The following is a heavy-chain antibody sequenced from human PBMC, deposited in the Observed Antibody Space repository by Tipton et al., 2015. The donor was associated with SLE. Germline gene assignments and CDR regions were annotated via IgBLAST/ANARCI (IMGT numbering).Heavy chain of an antibody. CDR2: INWNGGST. Sequence: GSLRLSCAASGFTFDDYGMSWVRQAPGKGLEWVSGINWNGGSTGYADSVKGRFTISRDNAKNSLYLQMNSLRAEDTAVYYCAKVAGIAAAVDYWGQGTLVTVSS. CDR3: AKVAGIAAAVDY. V-gene: IGHV3-20*04. CDR1: GFTFDDYG. J-gene: IGHJ4*02. D-gene: IGHD6-13*01.